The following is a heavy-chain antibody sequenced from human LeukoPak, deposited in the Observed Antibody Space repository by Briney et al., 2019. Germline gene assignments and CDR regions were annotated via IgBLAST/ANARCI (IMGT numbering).Heavy chain of an antibody. CDR3: AREANYGDYSPFAY. D-gene: IGHD4-17*01. CDR2: FKTDGTGT. CDR1: GFNLTSSW. V-gene: IGHV3-74*01. Sequence: GGSLRLSCAFSGFNLTSSWMHWVRQAPGKGLMWVARFKTDGTGTSYADSVKGRFTISRDNAKDTLHLQMNSLRGEDTAIYYCAREANYGDYSPFAYWGQGALVTVSS. J-gene: IGHJ4*02.